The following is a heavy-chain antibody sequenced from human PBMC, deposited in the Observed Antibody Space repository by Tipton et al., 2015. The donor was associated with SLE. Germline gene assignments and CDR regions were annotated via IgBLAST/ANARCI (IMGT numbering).Heavy chain of an antibody. CDR1: GGSISSSNNY. D-gene: IGHD3-16*01. CDR2: MYTTGIT. Sequence: TLSLTCTVSGGSISSSNNYWGWFRQPAGRGLEWIGHMYTTGITPYITSLKSRVGISADTSKNQFSLKLSSVTAADTAVYYCARQGGRQWFDPWGQGTLVTVSS. J-gene: IGHJ5*02. CDR3: ARQGGRQWFDP. V-gene: IGHV4-61*09.